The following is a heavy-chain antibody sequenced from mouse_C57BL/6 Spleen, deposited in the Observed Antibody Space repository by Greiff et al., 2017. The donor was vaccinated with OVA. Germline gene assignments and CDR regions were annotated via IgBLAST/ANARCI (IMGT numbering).Heavy chain of an antibody. CDR1: GYSITSGYY. CDR3: ARESWGAMDY. Sequence: VQLKESGPGLVKPSQSLSLTCSVTGYSITSGYYWNWIRQFPGNKLEWMGYISYDGSNNYNPSLKNRISITRDTSKNQFFLKLNSVTTEDTATYYCARESWGAMDYWGQGTSVTVSS. J-gene: IGHJ4*01. V-gene: IGHV3-6*01. D-gene: IGHD4-1*01. CDR2: ISYDGSN.